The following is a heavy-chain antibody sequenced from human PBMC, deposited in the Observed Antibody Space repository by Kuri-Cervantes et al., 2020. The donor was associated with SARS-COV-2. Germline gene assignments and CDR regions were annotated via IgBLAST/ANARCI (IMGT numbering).Heavy chain of an antibody. CDR1: GGSISSYY. CDR2: IYTSGST. Sequence: SETLSLTCTVSGGSISSYYWSWIRQPAGKGLEWIGRIYTSGSTNYNPSLKSRVTISVDTSKNQFSLKLSSVTAADTAVYYCAGTYYDFWSGYPYFDYWGQGTLVTVSS. D-gene: IGHD3-3*01. J-gene: IGHJ4*02. CDR3: AGTYYDFWSGYPYFDY. V-gene: IGHV4-4*07.